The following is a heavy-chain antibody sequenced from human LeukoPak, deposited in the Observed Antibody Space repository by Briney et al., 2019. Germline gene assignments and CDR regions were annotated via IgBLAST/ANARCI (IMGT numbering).Heavy chain of an antibody. CDR1: GFTFSSYS. CDR3: AKPKYSSGWYRFYFDY. D-gene: IGHD6-19*01. CDR2: ISGSGGNT. Sequence: PGGSLRLSCAASGFTFSSYSMNWVRQAPGKGLEWVSTISGSGGNTYYADSVKGRFTISRDNSKDTLYLQMNNVRAEDTAVYYCAKPKYSSGWYRFYFDYWGQGTLVTVSS. J-gene: IGHJ4*02. V-gene: IGHV3-23*01.